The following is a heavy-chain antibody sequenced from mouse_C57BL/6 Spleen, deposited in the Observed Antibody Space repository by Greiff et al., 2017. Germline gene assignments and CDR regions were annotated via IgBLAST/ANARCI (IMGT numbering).Heavy chain of an antibody. CDR1: GYAFSSYW. Sequence: QVQLQQSGAELVKPGASVKISCKASGYAFSSYWMNWVKQRPGKGLEWIGQIYPGDGDTNYNGKFKGKATLTADKSSSTAYMQLSNLTSEDSAVYFCARGKLAPGGYYFDYWGQGTTLTVSS. D-gene: IGHD4-1*01. V-gene: IGHV1-80*01. CDR3: ARGKLAPGGYYFDY. CDR2: IYPGDGDT. J-gene: IGHJ2*01.